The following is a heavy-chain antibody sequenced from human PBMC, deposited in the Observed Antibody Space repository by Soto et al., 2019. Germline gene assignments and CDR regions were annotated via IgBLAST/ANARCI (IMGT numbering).Heavy chain of an antibody. CDR1: GGSISSGGYS. J-gene: IGHJ4*02. CDR2: IYHSGST. CDR3: ASSPADDYGDYGGLDY. D-gene: IGHD4-17*01. V-gene: IGHV4-30-2*01. Sequence: QLQLQESGSGLVKPSQTLSLTCAVSGGSISSGGYSWSWIRQPPGKGLEWIGYIYHSGSTYYNPSLKRRVTISVDRSKNQFSLKLSSVTAADTAVYYCASSPADDYGDYGGLDYWGQGTLVTVSS.